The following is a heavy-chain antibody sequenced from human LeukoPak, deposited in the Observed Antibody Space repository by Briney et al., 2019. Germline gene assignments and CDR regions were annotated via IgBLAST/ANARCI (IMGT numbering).Heavy chain of an antibody. Sequence: GGSLRLSCAASGFTFTSDAMTWVRQAPGKGLEWVSSITDRGDQSYYADSVKGRFTISKDNSKNTLYLQMNSLRVEDTALYYGAKAFTNSWPLDPGAHGTVVTVSS. CDR2: ITDRGDQS. V-gene: IGHV3-23*01. CDR3: AKAFTNSWPLDP. J-gene: IGHJ5*02. CDR1: GFTFTSDA. D-gene: IGHD6-13*01.